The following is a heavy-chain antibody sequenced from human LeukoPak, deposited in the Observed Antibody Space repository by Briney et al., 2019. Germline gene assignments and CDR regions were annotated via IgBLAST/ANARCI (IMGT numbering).Heavy chain of an antibody. CDR1: GGSIKTYY. CDR3: ASGAGYYDSSGYYLSAFDI. CDR2: IYDSGNT. D-gene: IGHD3-22*01. V-gene: IGHV4-59*01. Sequence: SETLSLTCTVSGGSIKTYYWNWIRQPPGKGLEWIGYIYDSGNTNYNPSLRSRVTISVNTSKNQFSLKLSSVTAADTAVYYCASGAGYYDSSGYYLSAFDIWGQGTMVTVSS. J-gene: IGHJ3*02.